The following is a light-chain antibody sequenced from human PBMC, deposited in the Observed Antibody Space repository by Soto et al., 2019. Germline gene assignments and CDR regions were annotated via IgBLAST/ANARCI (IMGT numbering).Light chain of an antibody. CDR3: QQLNSYPP. CDR1: QSIRTF. Sequence: DIQMTQSPSSVSASVGDRVTITCRASQSIRTFLSWYQQKLGKAPKLLIYAASTLQSGVPSRFSGSGSGTDFTLTISSLQPEDFATYYCQQLNSYPPFGQGTKVDIK. CDR2: AAS. V-gene: IGKV1-9*01. J-gene: IGKJ1*01.